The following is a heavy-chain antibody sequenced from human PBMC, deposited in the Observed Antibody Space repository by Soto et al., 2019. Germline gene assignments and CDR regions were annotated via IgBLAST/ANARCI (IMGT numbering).Heavy chain of an antibody. D-gene: IGHD5-18*01. J-gene: IGHJ6*02. Sequence: ASVKVSCKASGYTFTGYYMHWVRQAPGQGLEWMGWINPNSGGTNYAQKFQGWVTMTRDTSISTAYMELSRLRSDDTAVYYCARAGLISRYSYGYYYYYGMDVWGQGTTVTVSS. CDR1: GYTFTGYY. V-gene: IGHV1-2*04. CDR3: ARAGLISRYSYGYYYYYGMDV. CDR2: INPNSGGT.